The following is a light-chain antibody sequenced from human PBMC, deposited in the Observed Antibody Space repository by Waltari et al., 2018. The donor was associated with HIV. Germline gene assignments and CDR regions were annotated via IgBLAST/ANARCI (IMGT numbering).Light chain of an antibody. CDR1: SSNIGNDN. V-gene: IGLV1-47*01. CDR3: VGWDGSLSGYV. Sequence: QSVLTQPPSASGTPGQTVTISCSGSSSNIGNDNVYWYQQLPGMTPKLLIYKNYQRPPGVPARFAGSKAGTSASLAISGLRSEDEADYYCVGWDGSLSGYVFGAGTKVTVL. CDR2: KNY. J-gene: IGLJ1*01.